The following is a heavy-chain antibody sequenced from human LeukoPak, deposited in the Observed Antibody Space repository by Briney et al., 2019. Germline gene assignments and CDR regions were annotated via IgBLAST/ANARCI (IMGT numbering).Heavy chain of an antibody. CDR1: GGTFSSYA. J-gene: IGHJ4*02. D-gene: IGHD1-1*01. V-gene: IGHV1-69*06. CDR3: AGGTNGYFDY. CDR2: IIPIFGTA. Sequence: GASVKVSCKASGGTFSSYAICWVRQAPGQGLEWMGGIIPIFGTANYAQKFQGRVTITADKSTSTAYMELSSLRSEDTAVYYCAGGTNGYFDYWGQGTLVTVSS.